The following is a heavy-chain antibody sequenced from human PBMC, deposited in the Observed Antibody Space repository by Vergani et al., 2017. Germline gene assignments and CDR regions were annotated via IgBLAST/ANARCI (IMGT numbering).Heavy chain of an antibody. V-gene: IGHV3-66*02. CDR3: SRGNYYGSGTYVDP. CDR2: IYSGDET. CDR1: GSTFSGNY. J-gene: IGHJ5*02. D-gene: IGHD3-10*01. Sequence: ELQLVESGGGLVQPGGSLRLSCAASGSTFSGNYMTWVRQAPGKGLEWVSHIYSGDETYYAVSVNGRGSISRDTSKNTLHLQINNLRVEDTAVYYFSRGNYYGSGTYVDPWGQGTLVTVSS.